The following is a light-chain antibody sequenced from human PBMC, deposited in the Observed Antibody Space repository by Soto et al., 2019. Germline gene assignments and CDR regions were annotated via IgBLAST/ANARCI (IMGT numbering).Light chain of an antibody. J-gene: IGLJ1*01. CDR2: DVS. Sequence: QSVLTQPASVSGSPGQSITISCTGTSSDVGRYNYVSWYQHHPGKAPKLMIYDVSNRPSGVSNRFSGSKSGNTASLTISGLQAEDEADYYCSSYTSSSTLVFGTGTKVTVL. CDR1: SSDVGRYNY. CDR3: SSYTSSSTLV. V-gene: IGLV2-14*03.